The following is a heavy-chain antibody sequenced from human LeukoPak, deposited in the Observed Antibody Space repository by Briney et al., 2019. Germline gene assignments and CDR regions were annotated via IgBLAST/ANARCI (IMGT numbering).Heavy chain of an antibody. CDR1: GGSFSGYY. CDR3: ARGGTLTGYYNRRQYYFDY. V-gene: IGHV4-34*01. D-gene: IGHD3-9*01. Sequence: SETLSLTCAVYGGSFSGYYWSWIRQPPGKGLEWIGEINHSGSTNYNPSLKSRVTISVDTSKHQFSLKLSSVTAADTAVYYCARGGTLTGYYNRRQYYFDYWGQGTLVTVSS. J-gene: IGHJ4*02. CDR2: INHSGST.